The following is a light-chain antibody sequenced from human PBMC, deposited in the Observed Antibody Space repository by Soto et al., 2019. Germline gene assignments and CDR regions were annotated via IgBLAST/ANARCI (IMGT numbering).Light chain of an antibody. J-gene: IGKJ1*01. Sequence: EIVMTQSPATLSVSPGERATLSCRASQSVSSNLAWYQQKPGQPPRLLIYRASTRATGIPARFSGSGSGTEITLTISSLQSEDFAVYYCQHYNNWPPWTFGRGTKVEIK. CDR3: QHYNNWPPWT. V-gene: IGKV3-15*01. CDR1: QSVSSN. CDR2: RAS.